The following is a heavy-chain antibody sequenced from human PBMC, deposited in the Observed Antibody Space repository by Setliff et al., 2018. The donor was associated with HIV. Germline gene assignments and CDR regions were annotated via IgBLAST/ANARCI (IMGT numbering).Heavy chain of an antibody. Sequence: GSVKVSCKASGYTFSTNAIHWVRQAPGQRLEWMGYINAGDDNTRYSQRFQGRVTLTWDTSASTAYMEVSSLTSEDTAVYYCAKDYLPYYYDTPPYYPFDYWGQGTVVTVSS. CDR1: GYTFSTNA. CDR2: INAGDDNT. CDR3: AKDYLPYYYDTPPYYPFDY. V-gene: IGHV1-3*01. D-gene: IGHD3-22*01. J-gene: IGHJ4*02.